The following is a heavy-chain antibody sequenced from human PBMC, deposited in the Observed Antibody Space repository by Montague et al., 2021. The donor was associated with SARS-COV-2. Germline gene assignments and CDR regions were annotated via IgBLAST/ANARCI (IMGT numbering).Heavy chain of an antibody. CDR3: TQERGPGRATWHYFDS. V-gene: IGHV6-1*01. Sequence: CAISGDSVSSNIAAWNWIRQSPSRGLEWLGRTYYRSKWYNDYAVSVRSRITISPDTSKNQFSLQLNSVTPEDTAVYYCTQERGPGRATWHYFDSGGQGTLVTVSS. CDR1: GDSVSSNIAA. D-gene: IGHD3-10*01. J-gene: IGHJ4*02. CDR2: TYYRSKWYN.